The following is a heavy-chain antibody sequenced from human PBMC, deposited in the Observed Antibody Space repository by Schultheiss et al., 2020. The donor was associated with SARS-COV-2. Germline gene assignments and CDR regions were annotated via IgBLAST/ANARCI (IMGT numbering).Heavy chain of an antibody. CDR3: ARDGDIAAAAFDI. Sequence: SETLSLTCTVSGGSISSYYWSWIQQPPGKGLEWIGYIYYSGSTNYNPSLKSRVTISVDTSKNQFSLKLSSVTAADTAVYYCARDGDIAAAAFDIWGQGTMVTVSS. CDR2: IYYSGST. CDR1: GGSISSYY. V-gene: IGHV4-59*01. D-gene: IGHD6-13*01. J-gene: IGHJ3*02.